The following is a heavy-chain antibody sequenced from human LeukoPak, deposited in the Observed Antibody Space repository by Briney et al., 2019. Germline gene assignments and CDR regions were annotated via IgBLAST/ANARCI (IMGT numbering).Heavy chain of an antibody. CDR2: ISGSGGST. CDR1: GFTFSSYA. V-gene: IGHV3-23*01. J-gene: IGHJ4*02. Sequence: GGSLRLSCAASGFTFSSYAMSWVRQAPGKGLEWVSAISGSGGSTYYADSVKGRFTISRDNSKYTLYLQMNSLRAEDTAVYYCAKDPSIAARPVRSCYFDYWGQGTLVTVSS. CDR3: AKDPSIAARPVRSCYFDY. D-gene: IGHD6-6*01.